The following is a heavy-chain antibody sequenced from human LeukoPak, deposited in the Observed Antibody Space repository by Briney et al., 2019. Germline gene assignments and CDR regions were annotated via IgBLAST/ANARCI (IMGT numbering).Heavy chain of an antibody. CDR1: GGTFNNYA. Sequence: PGSSVKVSCKTSGGTFNNYAISWVRQAPGQGLEWMGRVVPMLGIRNYPQTFRGRVNITADKVTNTVYMELRSLRAEDTAIYYCATEPSRSYSFDHLDFWGLGTPVTVSS. J-gene: IGHJ4*02. CDR2: VVPMLGIR. V-gene: IGHV1-69*04. CDR3: ATEPSRSYSFDHLDF. D-gene: IGHD5-12*01.